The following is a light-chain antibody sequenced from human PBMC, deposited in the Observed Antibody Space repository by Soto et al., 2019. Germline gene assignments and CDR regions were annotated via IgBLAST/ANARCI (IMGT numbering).Light chain of an antibody. CDR1: QTISNY. J-gene: IGKJ2*01. CDR2: AAS. V-gene: IGKV1-39*01. Sequence: DIQMTQSPSSLSASVGDIVTITCRASQTISNYLNWYQQKPGKAPKLLIYAASSLQSGVPSRFSGSGSGTDFTLTISSLQPEDFATYYCQQSYSMLYTFGQGTKLEIK. CDR3: QQSYSMLYT.